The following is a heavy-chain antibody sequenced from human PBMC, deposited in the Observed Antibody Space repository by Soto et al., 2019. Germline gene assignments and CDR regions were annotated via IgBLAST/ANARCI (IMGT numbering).Heavy chain of an antibody. V-gene: IGHV2-70*01. D-gene: IGHD1-26*01. CDR2: IDWDDDK. Sequence: SGPTLVNPTQTLTLTCTFSGFSLSTSGMCVSWIRQPPGKALEWLALIDWDDDKYYSTSLKTRLTISKDTSKNQVLLTMTNMDPVDTATYYCARSPRYSGNWGDYYYYGMHVWGQGTRGTVSS. J-gene: IGHJ6*02. CDR3: ARSPRYSGNWGDYYYYGMHV. CDR1: GFSLSTSGMC.